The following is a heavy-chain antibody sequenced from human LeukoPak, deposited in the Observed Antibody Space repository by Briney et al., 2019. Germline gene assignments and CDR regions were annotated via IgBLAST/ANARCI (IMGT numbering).Heavy chain of an antibody. CDR2: ISSSSSYI. V-gene: IGHV3-21*01. D-gene: IGHD6-13*01. CDR3: ARDRGQRLVLRYFDY. Sequence: GGSLRLSCAASGFTFSRYSMNWVRQAPGKGLEWVSSISSSSSYIYYADSVKGRFTISRDNAKNSLYLQMNSLRAEDTAVYYCARDRGQRLVLRYFDYWGQGTLVTVSS. CDR1: GFTFSRYS. J-gene: IGHJ4*02.